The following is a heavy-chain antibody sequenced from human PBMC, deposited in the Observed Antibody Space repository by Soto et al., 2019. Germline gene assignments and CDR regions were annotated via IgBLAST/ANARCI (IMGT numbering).Heavy chain of an antibody. J-gene: IGHJ3*02. D-gene: IGHD3-22*01. CDR3: ARGGYYYDSMRAFDI. CDR2: IYYSGST. Sequence: SETLSLTCTVSGGSIGSYYWSWIRQPPGKGLEWIGYIYYSGSTNYNPSLKSRVTISVDTSKNQFSLKLSSVTAADTAVYYCARGGYYYDSMRAFDIWGQGTMVTV. CDR1: GGSIGSYY. V-gene: IGHV4-59*01.